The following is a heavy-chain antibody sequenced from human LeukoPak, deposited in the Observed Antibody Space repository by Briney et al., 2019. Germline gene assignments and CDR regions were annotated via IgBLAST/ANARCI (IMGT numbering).Heavy chain of an antibody. D-gene: IGHD5-24*01. CDR2: ISAYNGNT. CDR1: GYIFTSYG. J-gene: IGHJ4*02. Sequence: VASLKVSCKASGYIFTSYGISWVRQAPGQGLEWMGGISAYNGNTNYAQKLQGRVTVTTDTSTSTAYMELRSLTSDDTAVYYCARVRGRDGTYYFDYWGQGTLVTVSS. CDR3: ARVRGRDGTYYFDY. V-gene: IGHV1-18*01.